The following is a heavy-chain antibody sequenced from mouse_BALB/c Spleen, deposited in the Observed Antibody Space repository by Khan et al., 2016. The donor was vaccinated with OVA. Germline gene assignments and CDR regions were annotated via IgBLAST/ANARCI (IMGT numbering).Heavy chain of an antibody. Sequence: QIQLVQSGPELKKPGETVKISCKASGYTFTNYGMNWVKQAPGKGLKGMGWINTYTGEPTYADDFKGRFAFSLETSASTAYLQINNLKNEDTATYFCAKSYYYYAMDYWGQVTSVTVSS. V-gene: IGHV9-3-1*01. CDR1: GYTFTNYG. J-gene: IGHJ4*01. D-gene: IGHD2-10*01. CDR3: AKSYYYYAMDY. CDR2: INTYTGEP.